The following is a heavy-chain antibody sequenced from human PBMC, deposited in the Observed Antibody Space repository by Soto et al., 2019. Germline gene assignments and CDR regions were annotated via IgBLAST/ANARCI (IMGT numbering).Heavy chain of an antibody. J-gene: IGHJ6*02. CDR1: GYTFTSYG. CDR2: ISAYNGNT. V-gene: IGHV1-18*01. CDR3: ARDSGDYDDYYYYYYGMDV. D-gene: IGHD4-17*01. Sequence: ASVKVSCKASGYTFTSYGISWVRQAPGQGLEWMGWISAYNGNTNYAQKLQGRVTMTTDTSTSTAYMELRSLRSDDTAVYYCARDSGDYDDYYYYYYGMDVWGQGTTVTVSS.